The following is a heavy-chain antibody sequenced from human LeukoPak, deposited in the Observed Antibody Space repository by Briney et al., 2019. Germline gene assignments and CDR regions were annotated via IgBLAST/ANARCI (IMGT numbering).Heavy chain of an antibody. Sequence: PSETLSLTCTVSGGSISSGGYYWSWIRQHPGKGLEWIGHIYYSGSTYYNPSLKSRVTISVDTSKNQFSLKLSSVTAADTAVYYCARAATFGGVIVQSKATSDVWGQGTTVTVSS. CDR2: IYYSGST. CDR1: GGSISSGGYY. CDR3: ARAATFGGVIVQSKATSDV. J-gene: IGHJ6*02. D-gene: IGHD3-16*02. V-gene: IGHV4-31*03.